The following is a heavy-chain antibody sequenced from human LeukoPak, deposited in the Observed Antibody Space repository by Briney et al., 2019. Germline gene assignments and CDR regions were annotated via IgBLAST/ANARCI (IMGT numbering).Heavy chain of an antibody. Sequence: GGPLRLSCAASGFTFSSYAMSWVRQAPGKGLEWVSAISGSGGSTYYADSVKGRFTISRDNSKNTLYLQMNSLRAEDTAVYYCAKCQEYSSSWSDYWGQGTLVTVSS. D-gene: IGHD6-13*01. V-gene: IGHV3-23*01. J-gene: IGHJ4*02. CDR2: ISGSGGST. CDR1: GFTFSSYA. CDR3: AKCQEYSSSWSDY.